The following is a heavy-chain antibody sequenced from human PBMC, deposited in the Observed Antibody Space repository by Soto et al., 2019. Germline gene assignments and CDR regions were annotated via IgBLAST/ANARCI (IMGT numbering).Heavy chain of an antibody. J-gene: IGHJ6*02. CDR2: IYYSGST. CDR1: GGSVSSGSYY. V-gene: IGHV4-61*01. CDR3: ARARGQQLVRDYYYYGMDV. Sequence: KTSETLSLTCTVSGGSVSSGSYYWSWIRQPPGKGLEWIGYIYYSGSTNYNPSLKSRVTISVDTSKNQFSLKLSSVTAADTAVYYCARARGQQLVRDYYYYGMDVWGQGTTVTVSS. D-gene: IGHD6-13*01.